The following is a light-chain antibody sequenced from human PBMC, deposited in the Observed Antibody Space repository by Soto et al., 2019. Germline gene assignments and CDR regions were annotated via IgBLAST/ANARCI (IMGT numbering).Light chain of an antibody. CDR3: QQYGSSPLYP. Sequence: EIVLTQSPGTLSLSPGERATLSCRASQSVSSSYLAWYQQKPGQAPRLLIYGASSRATGIPDCFSGSGSGTDSTLTISRLAPEDFAVYYCQQYGSSPLYPFGQGTKLEIK. CDR1: QSVSSSY. J-gene: IGKJ2*01. CDR2: GAS. V-gene: IGKV3-20*01.